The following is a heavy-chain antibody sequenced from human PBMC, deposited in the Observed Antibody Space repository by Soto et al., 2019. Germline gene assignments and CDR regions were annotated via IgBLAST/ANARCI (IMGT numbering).Heavy chain of an antibody. Sequence: EVPLVESGGGLVQPGGSLRLSCAASGFTFSSYSMNWVRQAPGKGLEWVSYISSSSSTIYYADSVKGRFTISRDNAKNSLYLQMNSLRAEDTAVYYCARGVVGESSDWGQGTLVTVSS. J-gene: IGHJ4*02. CDR2: ISSSSSTI. V-gene: IGHV3-48*01. CDR1: GFTFSSYS. D-gene: IGHD2-15*01. CDR3: ARGVVGESSD.